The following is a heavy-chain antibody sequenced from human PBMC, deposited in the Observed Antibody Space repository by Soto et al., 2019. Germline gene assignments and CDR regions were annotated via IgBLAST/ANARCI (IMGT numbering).Heavy chain of an antibody. D-gene: IGHD5-18*01. V-gene: IGHV4-59*01. CDR3: ARGYVDTAMITPWLGFPLDY. CDR1: GGSISNYY. J-gene: IGHJ4*02. CDR2: IYYSGST. Sequence: PSETLSLTCTVSGGSISNYYWSWIRQPPGKGLEWIGYIYYSGSTNYNPSLKSRVTISVDTSKNQFSLKLSSVTAADTAVYYRARGYVDTAMITPWLGFPLDYWGQGTLVTVSS.